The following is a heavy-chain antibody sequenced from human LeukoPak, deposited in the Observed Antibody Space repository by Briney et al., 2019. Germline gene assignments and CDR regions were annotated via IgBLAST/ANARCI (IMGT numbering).Heavy chain of an antibody. D-gene: IGHD3-3*01. V-gene: IGHV4-38-2*02. Sequence: LRLSCAASGFTFSDYYMSWIRQPPGKGLEWIGSIYYSGSTYYNPSLKSRVTISVDTSKNQFSLKLSSVTAADTAVYYCATEAPYYDFWSGYSNYYYYYMDVWGKGTTVTVSS. CDR3: ATEAPYYDFWSGYSNYYYYYMDV. CDR1: GFTFSDYY. CDR2: IYYSGST. J-gene: IGHJ6*03.